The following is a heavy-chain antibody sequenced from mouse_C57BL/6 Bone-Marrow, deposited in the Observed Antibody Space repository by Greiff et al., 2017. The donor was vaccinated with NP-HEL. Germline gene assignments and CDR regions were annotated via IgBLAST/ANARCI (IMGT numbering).Heavy chain of an antibody. D-gene: IGHD1-1*01. CDR1: GFNIKDDY. CDR3: TTDYYDPY. V-gene: IGHV14-4*01. Sequence: EVQLQQSGAELVRPGASVKLSCTASGFNIKDDYMHWVKQRPEQGLEWIGWIDPENGDTEYASKFQGKATITADTSSNTAYLQLSSLTSEDTAVYYCTTDYYDPYWGQGTLVTVSA. J-gene: IGHJ3*01. CDR2: IDPENGDT.